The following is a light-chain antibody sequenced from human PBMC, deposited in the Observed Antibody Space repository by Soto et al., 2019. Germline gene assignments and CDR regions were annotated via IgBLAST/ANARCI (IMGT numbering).Light chain of an antibody. V-gene: IGKV1-5*03. CDR1: QSISTW. Sequence: EIQMTQSPSTLSASVGDRVTITCRASQSISTWLAWYRQRPGEAPKLLIYHASNLETGVASRFSGSGSGTEFTFTISSLQPDDFATYYFQQYKAYSWTFGPGTKVEI. CDR2: HAS. J-gene: IGKJ1*01. CDR3: QQYKAYSWT.